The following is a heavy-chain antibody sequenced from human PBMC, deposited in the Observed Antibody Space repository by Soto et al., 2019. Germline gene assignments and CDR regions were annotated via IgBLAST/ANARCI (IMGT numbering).Heavy chain of an antibody. Sequence: PSETLTLTCSVSGSSVRSYAWSWIRQPPGKGLEWIGYISYTGSTKYSPSLKSRVTISEDASANQFSLRLSSVTAADTAVYYCAREDGVVTTGWFDFWGQGTLVTVSS. CDR3: AREDGVVTTGWFDF. D-gene: IGHD3-3*01. J-gene: IGHJ4*02. CDR1: GSSVRSYA. CDR2: ISYTGST. V-gene: IGHV4-59*02.